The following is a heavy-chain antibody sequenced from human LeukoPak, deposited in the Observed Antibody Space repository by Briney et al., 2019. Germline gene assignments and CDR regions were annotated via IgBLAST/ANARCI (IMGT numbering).Heavy chain of an antibody. CDR2: IYYSGST. D-gene: IGHD3-9*01. Sequence: SETLSPTCTVSGGSISSYYWSWIRQPPGKGLEWIGYIYYSGSTNYNPSLKSRVTISVDTSKNQFSLKLSSVTAADTAVYYCARVDDILTGYYNYGMDVWGQGTTVTVSS. V-gene: IGHV4-59*01. CDR1: GGSISSYY. CDR3: ARVDDILTGYYNYGMDV. J-gene: IGHJ6*02.